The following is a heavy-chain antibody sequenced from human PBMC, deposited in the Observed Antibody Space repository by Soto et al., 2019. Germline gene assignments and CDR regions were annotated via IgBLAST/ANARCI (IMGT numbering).Heavy chain of an antibody. CDR3: ARAGLTTLELATMY. D-gene: IGHD5-12*01. Sequence: ASVKVSFKASRYTFTDYYMHWVRHSPGQGLEWMGWIHPNSGVTKFPQKFQGRVIMTRDTSISTVYMELSRLTSDDTAVYYCARAGLTTLELATMYWGQGTLVPVSS. V-gene: IGHV1-2*02. CDR1: RYTFTDYY. CDR2: IHPNSGVT. J-gene: IGHJ4*02.